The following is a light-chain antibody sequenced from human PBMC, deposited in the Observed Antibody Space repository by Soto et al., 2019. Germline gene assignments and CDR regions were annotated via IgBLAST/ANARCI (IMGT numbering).Light chain of an antibody. CDR2: KVS. J-gene: IGKJ5*01. CDR3: MQGTQWPIT. Sequence: VVMTQSPLSLPVTLGQPASISCRSNQSLVHSDGIAYFSWFQQRPGRSPRRLIYKVSNRDSGVPARFSGSGSGTDFALKISRVEAEDVGVYYCMQGTQWPITFGQGTRL. V-gene: IGKV2-30*02. CDR1: QSLVHSDGIAY.